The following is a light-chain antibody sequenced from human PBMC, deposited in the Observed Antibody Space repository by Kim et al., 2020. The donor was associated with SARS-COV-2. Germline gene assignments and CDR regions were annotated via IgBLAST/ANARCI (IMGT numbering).Light chain of an antibody. J-gene: IGKJ1*01. CDR1: QGIRNE. V-gene: IGKV1-6*01. Sequence: ASVGDRVTITCRASQGIRNELGWYQQKPGKAPKLLIYDASSLQSGVPSRFSGSGSGTDFTLTISSLQPEDFATYYCLHDYNYPRTFGQGTKVDIK. CDR2: DAS. CDR3: LHDYNYPRT.